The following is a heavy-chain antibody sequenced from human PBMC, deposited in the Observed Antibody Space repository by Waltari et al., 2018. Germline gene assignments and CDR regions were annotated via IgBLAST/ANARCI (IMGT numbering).Heavy chain of an antibody. Sequence: HVQLVQSGAEVKKPGSSVKVSCKASGGSFVGYGISWVRQAPGKGREWMGVIIPMFGIPEYSQKFQDRLTITADESTNTAYMELSSLSSEDTAIYYCARHELGISQFYYNMYVWGQGTTVTISS. CDR3: ARHELGISQFYYNMYV. J-gene: IGHJ6*02. V-gene: IGHV1-69*12. CDR2: IIPMFGIP. CDR1: GGSFVGYG. D-gene: IGHD3-16*01.